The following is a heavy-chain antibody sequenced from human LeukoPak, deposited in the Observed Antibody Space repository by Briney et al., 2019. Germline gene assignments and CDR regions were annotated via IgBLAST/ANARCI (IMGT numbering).Heavy chain of an antibody. Sequence: ASQTLSLTCTVSGGSISSGGYYWSWIRQHPGKGLEWIGYIYYSGSTYYNPSLKSRVTISVDTSKNQFSLKLSSVTAADTAAYYCARDSQGSGSYYNPKGSWFDPWGQGTLVTVSS. CDR3: ARDSQGSGSYYNPKGSWFDP. V-gene: IGHV4-31*03. J-gene: IGHJ5*02. CDR1: GGSISSGGYY. D-gene: IGHD3-10*01. CDR2: IYYSGST.